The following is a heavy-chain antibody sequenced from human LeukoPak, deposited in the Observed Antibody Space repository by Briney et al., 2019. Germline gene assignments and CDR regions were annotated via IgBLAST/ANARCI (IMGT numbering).Heavy chain of an antibody. CDR1: GGSISSSSYY. CDR2: IYYSGST. V-gene: IGHV4-39*07. J-gene: IGHJ4*02. CDR3: ARGTMVRGASFDY. Sequence: SETLSLTCTVSGGSISSSSYYWGWIRQPPGKGLEWIGSIYYSGSTYYNPSLKSRVTISVDTSKNQFSLELSSVTAADTAVYYCARGTMVRGASFDYWGQGTLVTVSS. D-gene: IGHD3-10*01.